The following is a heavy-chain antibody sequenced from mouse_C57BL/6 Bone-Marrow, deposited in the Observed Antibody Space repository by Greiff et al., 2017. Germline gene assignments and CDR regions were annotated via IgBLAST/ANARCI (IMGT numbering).Heavy chain of an antibody. Sequence: EVNLVESGGGLVKPGGSLKLSCAASGFTFSSYAMSWVRQTPEKRLEWVATISDGGSYTYYPDNVKGRFTISRDNAKNNLYLQMSHLKSEDTAMYYCARDDHAMDYWGQGTSVTVSS. CDR1: GFTFSSYA. V-gene: IGHV5-4*01. J-gene: IGHJ4*01. CDR2: ISDGGSYT. CDR3: ARDDHAMDY.